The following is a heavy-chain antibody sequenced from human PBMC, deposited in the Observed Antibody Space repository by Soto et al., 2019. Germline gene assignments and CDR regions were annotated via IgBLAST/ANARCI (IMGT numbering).Heavy chain of an antibody. CDR1: GFTFSGFA. Sequence: GSLRLSCAASGFTFSGFAMNWVLQPPGKGLEWVSSVDYTGSYTFYAASVKGRFTISRDNSKNMVYLELNSLRAEDTAVYYCAKRSGGFSEFDYWGQGTLVTVSS. V-gene: IGHV3-23*01. CDR2: VDYTGSYT. CDR3: AKRSGGFSEFDY. D-gene: IGHD5-12*01. J-gene: IGHJ4*02.